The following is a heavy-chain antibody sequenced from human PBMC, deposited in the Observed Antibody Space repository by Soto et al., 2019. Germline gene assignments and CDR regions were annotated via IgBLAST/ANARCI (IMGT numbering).Heavy chain of an antibody. V-gene: IGHV1-18*01. D-gene: IGHD1-26*01. Sequence: ASVKVSCKASGYTFTSYGISWGRKAPGQGLEWMGWISAYNGDTNYAQKLQGRVTMTTDTSTSTAYMELRSLRSDDTAVYYCARIRLPVGTYGSRGQRTPVIVSS. J-gene: IGHJ1*01. CDR3: ARIRLPVGTYGS. CDR2: ISAYNGDT. CDR1: GYTFTSYG.